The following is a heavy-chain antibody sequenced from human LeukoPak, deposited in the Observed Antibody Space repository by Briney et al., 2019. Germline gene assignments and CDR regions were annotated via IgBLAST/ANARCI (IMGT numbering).Heavy chain of an antibody. V-gene: IGHV1-18*01. CDR3: ARTGTVDYYYDSSGYYEGSDY. J-gene: IGHJ4*02. CDR1: GYTFTSYG. D-gene: IGHD3-22*01. CDR2: ISAYNGNT. Sequence: ASVNVSCKASGYTFTSYGISWVRQAPGQGLEWMGWISAYNGNTNYAQKLQGRVTMTTDTSTSTAYMELRSLRSDDTAVYYCARTGTVDYYYDSSGYYEGSDYWGQGTLVTVSS.